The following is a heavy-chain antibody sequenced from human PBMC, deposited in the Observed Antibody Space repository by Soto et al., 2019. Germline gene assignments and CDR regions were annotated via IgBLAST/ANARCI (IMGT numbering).Heavy chain of an antibody. V-gene: IGHV1-24*01. D-gene: IGHD1-1*01. Sequence: QVQLLQSGAEVKKPGASVKVSCKVSGHTLTELSMHWVRQAPGRWREWMGGFDPEGGETIFALKFQGRVAMTYDTSTDSTYMELTTLRSEDTAVYYCAAGGTRWLLSPFDYWGQGTLVTISA. CDR3: AAGGTRWLLSPFDY. J-gene: IGHJ4*02. CDR1: GHTLTELS. CDR2: FDPEGGET.